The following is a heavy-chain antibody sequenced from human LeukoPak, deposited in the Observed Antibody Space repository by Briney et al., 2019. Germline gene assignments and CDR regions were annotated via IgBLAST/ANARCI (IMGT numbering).Heavy chain of an antibody. CDR1: GFTFSSYG. V-gene: IGHV3-33*01. J-gene: IGHJ4*02. D-gene: IGHD4-17*01. Sequence: GRSLRLSCAASGFTFSSYGMHWVRQAPGKGLEWVAVIWYDGSNKYYADSVKGRFTISRDNSKNTLYLQMNSLRAEDTAVYYCARTRGVGLRSEHYFDYWGQGTLVTVSS. CDR3: ARTRGVGLRSEHYFDY. CDR2: IWYDGSNK.